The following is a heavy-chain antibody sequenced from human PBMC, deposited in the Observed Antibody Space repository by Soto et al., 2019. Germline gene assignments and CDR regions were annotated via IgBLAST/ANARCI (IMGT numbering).Heavy chain of an antibody. CDR2: IWSEGNSQ. CDR1: GIPFSASG. CDR3: ARDKGVTCIDQ. V-gene: IGHV3-33*01. J-gene: IGHJ4*02. Sequence: QVQLVESGGGVVQPGRSLRLSCAASGIPFSASGMHWVRQASGKGLEWVAMIWSEGNSQYYADSVKGRFTISRDNSRNTVYLQMDSLGVEDTAVYFCARDKGVTCIDQWGQGTLVAVSS. D-gene: IGHD5-18*01.